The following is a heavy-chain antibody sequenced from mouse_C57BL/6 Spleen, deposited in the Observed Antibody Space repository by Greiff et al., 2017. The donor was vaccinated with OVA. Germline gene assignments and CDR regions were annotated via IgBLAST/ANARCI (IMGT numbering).Heavy chain of an antibody. CDR2: IDPETGGT. Sequence: QVQLQQSGAELVRPGASVTLSCKASGYTFTDYEMHWVKQTPVHGLEWIGAIDPETGGTAYNQKFKGKAILTADKSSSTAYMELRSLTSEDSAVYDCTSANYYGSSFYFDYWGQGTTLTVSS. CDR3: TSANYYGSSFYFDY. D-gene: IGHD1-1*01. J-gene: IGHJ2*01. CDR1: GYTFTDYE. V-gene: IGHV1-15*01.